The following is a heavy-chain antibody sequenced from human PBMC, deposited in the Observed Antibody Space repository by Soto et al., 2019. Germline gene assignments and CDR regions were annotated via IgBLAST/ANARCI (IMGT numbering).Heavy chain of an antibody. D-gene: IGHD3-22*01. CDR3: ARQIYDSSGYSYAY. J-gene: IGHJ4*02. CDR2: IYSLGNT. Sequence: QVQLQESGPGLVKPSETLSLTCTVSGGAISSSSYSWGWIRQPPGQGLEWLGTIYSLGNTYYNPSLKSLFTISVDKSKSQLFLKLSSVTAPYTSVYYCARQIYDSSGYSYAYWGQGTLVTVSS. CDR1: GGAISSSSYS. V-gene: IGHV4-39*01.